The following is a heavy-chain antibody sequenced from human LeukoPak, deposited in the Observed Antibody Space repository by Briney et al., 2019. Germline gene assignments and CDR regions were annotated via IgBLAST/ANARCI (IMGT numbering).Heavy chain of an antibody. Sequence: SETLSLTCTVSGGSISSYYWSWIRQPPGKGLEWIGYIYYSGSTNYNPSLKSRVTISVDTSKNHFSLKLSSVTAADMAVYYCARDFRGGYDFWSGYYTPYYFDYWGQGTLVTVSP. CDR2: IYYSGST. V-gene: IGHV4-59*12. D-gene: IGHD3-3*01. CDR3: ARDFRGGYDFWSGYYTPYYFDY. CDR1: GGSISSYY. J-gene: IGHJ4*02.